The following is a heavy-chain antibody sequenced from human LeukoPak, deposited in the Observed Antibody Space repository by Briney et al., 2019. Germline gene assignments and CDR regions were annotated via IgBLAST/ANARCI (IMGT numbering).Heavy chain of an antibody. CDR2: IKPDGSRT. CDR3: ARENYWAMDV. CDR1: GFTFSAYW. V-gene: IGHV3-74*01. D-gene: IGHD2-8*02. Sequence: GGSLRLSCAASGFTFSAYWMRWVRQAPGKGLVWVSFIKPDGSRTNYADSVKDRFIISRDNAKNTLYLQMYNLKADDTAVYYCARENYWAMDVSGQGTTVTVSS. J-gene: IGHJ6*02.